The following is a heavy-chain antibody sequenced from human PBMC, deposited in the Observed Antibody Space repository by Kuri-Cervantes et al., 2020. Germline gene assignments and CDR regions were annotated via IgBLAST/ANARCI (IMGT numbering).Heavy chain of an antibody. Sequence: SGPTLVKPTQTLTLTCTFSGFSLTTTGVAVGWIRQSPGKALEWLALIYYDDDKRYSPSLKTRLTITKDTSKNQVVLTMTNMDPVDTATYYCAHSRFLEWLHDAFDIWGQGTMVTVSS. CDR3: AHSRFLEWLHDAFDI. V-gene: IGHV2-5*02. CDR1: GFSLTTTGVA. J-gene: IGHJ3*02. CDR2: IYYDDDK. D-gene: IGHD3-3*01.